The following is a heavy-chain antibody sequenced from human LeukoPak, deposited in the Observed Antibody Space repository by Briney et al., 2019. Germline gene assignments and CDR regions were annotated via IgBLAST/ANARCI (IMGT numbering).Heavy chain of an antibody. CDR1: GGTFSSYA. J-gene: IGHJ4*02. D-gene: IGHD1-26*01. CDR3: ARAYSGSGYFDY. Sequence: ASGKVSCKASGGTFSSYAISWVRQAPGQGLEWMGGIIPIFGTANYAQKFQGRVTITADESTSTAYMELSSLRSEDTAVYYCARAYSGSGYFDYWGQGTLVTVSS. V-gene: IGHV1-69*13. CDR2: IIPIFGTA.